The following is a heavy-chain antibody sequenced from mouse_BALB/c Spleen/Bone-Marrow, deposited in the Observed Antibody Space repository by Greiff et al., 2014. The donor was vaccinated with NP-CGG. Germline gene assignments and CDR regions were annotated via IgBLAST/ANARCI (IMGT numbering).Heavy chain of an antibody. CDR2: IYPGDGDT. D-gene: IGHD4-1*01. J-gene: IGHJ2*01. CDR3: ARGGRLTGYYFDY. V-gene: IGHV1-80*01. CDR1: GYAFSSYW. Sequence: VQLVESGAELVRPGSSVKISCKASGYAFSSYWMNWVKQRPGQGLEWIGQIYPGDGDTNYNGNFKDKATPTIDKSSTTAYMQLSSLTSEDSAVYFCARGGRLTGYYFDYWGQGTTLTVSS.